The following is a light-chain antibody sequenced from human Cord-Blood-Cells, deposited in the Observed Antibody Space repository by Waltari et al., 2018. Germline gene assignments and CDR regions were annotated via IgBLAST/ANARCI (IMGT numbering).Light chain of an antibody. Sequence: DIQMTQSPSSLSASVGDRVTITCRARQSISSSLNWYQQKPGKAPALLIYAGSSLQNRVPSRFSGSGSGTDFTLTISSLQPEDFATYDCQQSYSTPWTFGQGTKVEIK. CDR1: QSISSS. J-gene: IGKJ1*01. CDR2: AGS. CDR3: QQSYSTPWT. V-gene: IGKV1-39*01.